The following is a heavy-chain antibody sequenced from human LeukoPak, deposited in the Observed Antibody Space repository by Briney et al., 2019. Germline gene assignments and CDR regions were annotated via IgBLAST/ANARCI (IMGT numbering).Heavy chain of an antibody. D-gene: IGHD2-2*01. Sequence: PGGSLRLSCAASGFTFSSYSMNWVRQAPGKGLEWVSSISSSSSYIYCADSVKGRFTISRDNAKNSLYLQMNSLRAEDTAVYYCARDRRAYCSSTSCYGMDVWGQGTTVTVSS. CDR1: GFTFSSYS. CDR3: ARDRRAYCSSTSCYGMDV. V-gene: IGHV3-21*01. CDR2: ISSSSSYI. J-gene: IGHJ6*02.